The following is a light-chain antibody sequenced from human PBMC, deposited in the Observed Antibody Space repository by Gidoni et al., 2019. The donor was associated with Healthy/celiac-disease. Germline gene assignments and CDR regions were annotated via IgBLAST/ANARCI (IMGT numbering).Light chain of an antibody. V-gene: IGLV1-51*01. Sequence: QKVTISCSGSSSNIGNNYVSWYQQLPGTAPKLLIYDNNKRPSGIPDRFSGSKSGTSATLGITGLQTGDEADYYCGTWDSSLSAVVFGGGTKLTVL. J-gene: IGLJ2*01. CDR1: SSNIGNNY. CDR2: DNN. CDR3: GTWDSSLSAVV.